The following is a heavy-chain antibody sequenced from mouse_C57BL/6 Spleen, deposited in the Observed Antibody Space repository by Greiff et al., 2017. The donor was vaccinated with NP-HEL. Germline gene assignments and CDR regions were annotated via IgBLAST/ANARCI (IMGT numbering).Heavy chain of an antibody. D-gene: IGHD2-3*01. CDR1: GFTFSDYY. CDR2: INYDGSST. CDR3: ARDQGNDGYSYAMDY. Sequence: EVQLVESEGGLVQPGSSMKLSCTASGFTFSDYYMAWVRQVPEKGLEWVANINYDGSSTYYLDSLKSRFIISRDNAKNILYLQMSSLKSEDTATYYCARDQGNDGYSYAMDYWGQGTSVTVSS. J-gene: IGHJ4*01. V-gene: IGHV5-16*01.